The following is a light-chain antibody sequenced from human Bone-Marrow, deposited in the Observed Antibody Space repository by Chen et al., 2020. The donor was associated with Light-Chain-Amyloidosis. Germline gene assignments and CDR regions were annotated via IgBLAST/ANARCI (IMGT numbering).Light chain of an antibody. Sequence: SYELTQPPSVSVSPGRTARITCSGDDLPTKYAYWYQQKPGQAPVLVIHRETERPSGISERFSGSSSGTTDTLTISGVQAEDEADYYCQSEDSSGTYEVIFGGGTKLTVL. CDR3: QSEDSSGTYEVI. CDR1: DLPTKY. CDR2: RET. J-gene: IGLJ2*01. V-gene: IGLV3-25*03.